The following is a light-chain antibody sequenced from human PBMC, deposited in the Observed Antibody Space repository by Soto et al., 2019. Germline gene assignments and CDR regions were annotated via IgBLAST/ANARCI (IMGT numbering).Light chain of an antibody. Sequence: SYELTQPPSVSVAPGKTARITCGGNNIGSKSVHWYQQKPGQAPVLVIYYDSERPSGIPERFSGSNSGNTATLTISRVEAGDEADYYCQVWDSSSDHPGVVFGGGTQLTVL. CDR1: NIGSKS. J-gene: IGLJ2*01. CDR2: YDS. V-gene: IGLV3-21*04. CDR3: QVWDSSSDHPGVV.